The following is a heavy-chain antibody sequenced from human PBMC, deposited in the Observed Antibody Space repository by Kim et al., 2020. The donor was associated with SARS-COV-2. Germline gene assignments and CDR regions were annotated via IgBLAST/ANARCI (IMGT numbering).Heavy chain of an antibody. D-gene: IGHD4-17*01. V-gene: IGHV3-49*04. Sequence: GGSLRLSCTASGFTFGDYAMSWVRQAPGKGLEWVGFIRSKAYGGTTEYAASVKGRFTISRDDSKSIAYLQMNSLKTEDTAVYYCTRASDYGDYDWRYYYYYMDVWGKGTTVTVSS. CDR2: IRSKAYGGTT. CDR1: GFTFGDYA. CDR3: TRASDYGDYDWRYYYYYMDV. J-gene: IGHJ6*03.